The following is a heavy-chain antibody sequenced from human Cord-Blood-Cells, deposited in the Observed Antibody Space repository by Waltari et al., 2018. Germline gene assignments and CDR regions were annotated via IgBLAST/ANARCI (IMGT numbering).Heavy chain of an antibody. Sequence: QVQLQQWGAGLLKPSETLSLTCAVYGGSFSGYYWSWIRQPPGKGLEWIGEINHSGSTNYNPSLKSRVTISVDTYKNQFSLKLSSVTAADTAVYYCARVVRNWYFDLWGRGTLVTVSS. J-gene: IGHJ2*01. CDR2: INHSGST. CDR3: ARVVRNWYFDL. CDR1: GGSFSGYY. V-gene: IGHV4-34*01.